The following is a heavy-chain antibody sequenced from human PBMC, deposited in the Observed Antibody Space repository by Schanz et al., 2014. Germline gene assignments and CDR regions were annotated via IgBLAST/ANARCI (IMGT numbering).Heavy chain of an antibody. CDR1: GFTFSSSW. CDR3: ARDKGGYYPFDY. CDR2: IKQDGSEA. V-gene: IGHV3-7*01. J-gene: IGHJ4*02. D-gene: IGHD3-3*01. Sequence: EVQLLESGGGLVQPGGSLRLSCAASGFTFSSSWMNWVRQPPGKGLEWVANIKQDGSEAYYVDSVKGRFTISRDNAKNSLDLQMSSLRAEDTAVYYCARDKGGYYPFDYWGQGTLVTVSS.